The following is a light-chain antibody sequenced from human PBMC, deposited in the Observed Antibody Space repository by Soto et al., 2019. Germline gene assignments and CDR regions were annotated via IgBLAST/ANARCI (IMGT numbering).Light chain of an antibody. CDR2: SNN. CDR3: AAWDDSLNGSV. J-gene: IGLJ1*01. CDR1: SXNIGSNT. Sequence: QSVLTQPPSASGTPGQRVTISCSGSSXNIGSNTVNWYQQLPGTAPKLLIYSNNQRPSGVPDRFSGSKSGTSASLAISGLQSEDEADYYCAAWDDSLNGSVFGTGTKVTVL. V-gene: IGLV1-44*01.